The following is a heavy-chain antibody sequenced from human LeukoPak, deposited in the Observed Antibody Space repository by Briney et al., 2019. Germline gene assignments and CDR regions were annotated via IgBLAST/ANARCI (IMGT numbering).Heavy chain of an antibody. Sequence: ASVKVSCKASGYPFTTYDINWVRKATGQGLEWMGWMNPSSGYTGYSQKFQGRVTMTRNTSITTAYMELSSLRSEDTAVYYCARISDHNWYFDLWVRGTLVTVSS. V-gene: IGHV1-8*01. D-gene: IGHD1-14*01. J-gene: IGHJ2*01. CDR2: MNPSSGYT. CDR3: ARISDHNWYFDL. CDR1: GYPFTTYD.